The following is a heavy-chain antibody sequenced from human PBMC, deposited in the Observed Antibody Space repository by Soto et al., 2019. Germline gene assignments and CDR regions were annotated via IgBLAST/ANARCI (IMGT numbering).Heavy chain of an antibody. D-gene: IGHD4-17*01. CDR2: VSANLSNT. CDR1: GDTFSFYT. J-gene: IGHJ4*02. V-gene: IGHV1-18*01. Sequence: ASVKVSCKASGDTFSFYTINWVRQAPGLGLEWMGWVSANLSNTNYAQKIQGRVTMTTDKSTSTAYMELRSLRSDDTAVYYCARDYGGNSERPFDYWGQGTLVTVSS. CDR3: ARDYGGNSERPFDY.